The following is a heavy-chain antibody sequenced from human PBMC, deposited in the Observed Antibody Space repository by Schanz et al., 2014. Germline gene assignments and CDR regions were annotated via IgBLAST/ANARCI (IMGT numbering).Heavy chain of an antibody. CDR1: GFTVNTNY. J-gene: IGHJ3*02. D-gene: IGHD3-10*01. V-gene: IGHV3-53*01. CDR3: AREAHSSTFGDALDI. CDR2: MYINSGST. Sequence: EVQLVESGGGLIQPGGSLRLSCAVSGFTVNTNYMSWVRQAPGKGLEWISSMYINSGSTQYADSVKGRFIISRDSSKNTLFLQMNSLRAEDTAVYYCAREAHSSTFGDALDIWGQGSMVTVSS.